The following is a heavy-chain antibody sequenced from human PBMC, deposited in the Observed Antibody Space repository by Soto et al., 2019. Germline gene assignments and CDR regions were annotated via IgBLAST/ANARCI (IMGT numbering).Heavy chain of an antibody. Sequence: QVQLVQSGAEVKKPGSSVKVSCKASGGTFSSYAISWVRQAPGQGLEWMGGIIPIFGTANYAQKFQGRVTITADESTSTAYMELSSLRSEDTAXXXXXXXXXAVAGRMGWYFDYWGQGTLVXVSS. CDR3: XXXXXAVAGRMGWYFDY. D-gene: IGHD6-19*01. CDR2: IIPIFGTA. J-gene: IGHJ4*02. CDR1: GGTFSSYA. V-gene: IGHV1-69*01.